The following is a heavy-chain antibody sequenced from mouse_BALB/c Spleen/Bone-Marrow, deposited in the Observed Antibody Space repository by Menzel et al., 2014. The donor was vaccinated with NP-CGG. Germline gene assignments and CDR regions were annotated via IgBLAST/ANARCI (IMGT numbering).Heavy chain of an antibody. J-gene: IGHJ4*01. CDR2: IYPGDGDT. CDR1: GYAFSNYW. V-gene: IGHV1-80*01. CDR3: ASRGDYSYSMDY. Sequence: QVQLQQSGAELVRPGSSVKISRKASGYAFSNYWMNWMKQRPGQGLEWIGQIYPGDGDTNYNGEFKGKATLTADKSSNTAYMQLSSLTSEDSAVYFCASRGDYSYSMDYWGQGTSVTVSS. D-gene: IGHD1-1*01.